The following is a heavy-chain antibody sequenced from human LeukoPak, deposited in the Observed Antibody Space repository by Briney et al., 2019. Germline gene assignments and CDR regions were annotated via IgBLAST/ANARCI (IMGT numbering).Heavy chain of an antibody. Sequence: SVKVSCKASGYTFTSYDINWVLQATGQGLEWMGGIIPIFGTANYAQKFQGRVTITADESTSTAYMELSSLRFEDTAVYYCAREGVGATKRGAFDYWGQGTLVTVSS. CDR3: AREGVGATKRGAFDY. V-gene: IGHV1-69*13. CDR1: GYTFTSYD. CDR2: IIPIFGTA. J-gene: IGHJ4*02. D-gene: IGHD1-26*01.